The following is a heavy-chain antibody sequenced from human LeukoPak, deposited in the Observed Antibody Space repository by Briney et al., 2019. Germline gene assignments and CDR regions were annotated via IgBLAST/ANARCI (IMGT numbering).Heavy chain of an antibody. Sequence: ASVKVSCKASGYTFTSYDINWVRQATGQGLEWMGWMNPNSGNTGYAQKFQGRVTITRNTSIGTAYMELSSLRSEDTAVYYCARASREWFGELEIDYWGQGTLVTVSS. CDR2: MNPNSGNT. D-gene: IGHD3-10*01. CDR3: ARASREWFGELEIDY. J-gene: IGHJ4*02. CDR1: GYTFTSYD. V-gene: IGHV1-8*03.